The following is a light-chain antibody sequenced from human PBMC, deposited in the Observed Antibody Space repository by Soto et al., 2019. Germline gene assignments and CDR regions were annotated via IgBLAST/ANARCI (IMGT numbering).Light chain of an antibody. V-gene: IGLV2-8*01. CDR2: EVS. Sequence: QSVLTQPPSASGSPGQSVSISCTGSSSDVGGYNYVSWYQQHPGKAPKLMIYEVSKRPSGVTDRFSGSKSGNTASLTVSGLQAEDEADYYCVSYAGSNKKVFGGGTKVTVL. CDR3: VSYAGSNKKV. J-gene: IGLJ2*01. CDR1: SSDVGGYNY.